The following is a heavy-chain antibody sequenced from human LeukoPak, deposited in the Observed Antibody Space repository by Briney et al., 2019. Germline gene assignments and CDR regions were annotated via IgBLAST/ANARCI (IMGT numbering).Heavy chain of an antibody. D-gene: IGHD3-22*01. CDR1: GGSISSSNW. J-gene: IGHJ4*02. CDR2: IYHSGST. CDR3: ARDRDDSSGLSDY. V-gene: IGHV4-4*02. Sequence: PSETLSLTCAVSGGSISSSNWWSWVSQPPGKGLEWIGEIYHSGSTNYNPSLKSRVTISVDKSKNQFSLKLSSVTAADTAVYYCARDRDDSSGLSDYWGQGTLVTVSS.